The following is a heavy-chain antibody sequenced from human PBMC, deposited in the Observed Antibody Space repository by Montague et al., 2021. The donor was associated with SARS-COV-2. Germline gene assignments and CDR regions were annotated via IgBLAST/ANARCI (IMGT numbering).Heavy chain of an antibody. Sequence: VKPTQTLTLTCTFSGFSLSTSGEAVGWIRQPPGKALEWLALIYWDDDKRYSPSLESRLTITKDTSKNQVVLTMTNMDPVDTATYCCAHRRAIAVARPYFDYWGQGTLVTVSS. CDR2: IYWDDDK. CDR3: AHRRAIAVARPYFDY. D-gene: IGHD6-19*01. V-gene: IGHV2-5*02. J-gene: IGHJ4*02. CDR1: GFSLSTSGEA.